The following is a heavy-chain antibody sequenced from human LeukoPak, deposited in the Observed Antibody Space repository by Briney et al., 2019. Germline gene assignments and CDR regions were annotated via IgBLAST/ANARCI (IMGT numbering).Heavy chain of an antibody. CDR2: INSDGSST. D-gene: IGHD6-19*01. V-gene: IGHV3-74*01. CDR1: GFTFSSHW. Sequence: PGGSLRLSCAASGFTFSSHWMHWVRQAPGKGLVWVSRINSDGSSTSYADSVKGRFTISRDNAKNTLYLQMNSLRAEDTAVYYCARESSGWYYACGYWGQGTLVTVSS. CDR3: ARESSGWYYACGY. J-gene: IGHJ4*02.